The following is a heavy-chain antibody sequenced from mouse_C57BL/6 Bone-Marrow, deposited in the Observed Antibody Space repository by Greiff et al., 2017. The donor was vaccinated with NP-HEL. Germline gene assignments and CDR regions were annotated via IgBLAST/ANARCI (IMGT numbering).Heavy chain of an antibody. V-gene: IGHV2-2*01. J-gene: IGHJ1*03. Sequence: QVQLKESGPGLVQPSQSLSITCTVSGFSLTSYGVHWVRQSPGKGLEWLGVIWSGGGTDYNAAFISRLSISKDNSKSQVFFKMNSLQADDTAIYYCARNHYGSIWYFDVWGTGTTVTVSS. D-gene: IGHD1-1*01. CDR3: ARNHYGSIWYFDV. CDR2: IWSGGGT. CDR1: GFSLTSYG.